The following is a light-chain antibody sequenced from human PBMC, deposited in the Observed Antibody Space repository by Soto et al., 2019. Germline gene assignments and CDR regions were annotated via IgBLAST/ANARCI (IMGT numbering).Light chain of an antibody. CDR1: PGISSY. V-gene: IGKV1-9*01. J-gene: IGKJ1*01. Sequence: DIQLTQTPSLLTASVGERVTITCRASPGISSYLAWYQQKPGKAPNLLIYAASTLQSGVPSRFSGSGSGTEFTLTISSLQPEDFATYYCQQLNSYLTWTFGQGTKVEIK. CDR2: AAS. CDR3: QQLNSYLTWT.